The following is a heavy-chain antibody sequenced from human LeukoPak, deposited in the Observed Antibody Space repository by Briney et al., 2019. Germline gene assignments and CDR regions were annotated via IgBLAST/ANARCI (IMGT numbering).Heavy chain of an antibody. CDR2: SNNGGYX. Sequence: TGGSLRLSCAASGFTXSXNYMSWVRQAPGKGLXXXXXXSNNGGYXXXXXXXXXXXTIXXDNSKSTLCLQMNSLRAEDTAVYYCAKQLGYCSDGSCYFPYWGQGTLVTVSS. V-gene: IGHV3-53*01. J-gene: IGHJ4*02. CDR1: GFTXSXNY. CDR3: AKQLGYCSDGSCYFPY. D-gene: IGHD2-15*01.